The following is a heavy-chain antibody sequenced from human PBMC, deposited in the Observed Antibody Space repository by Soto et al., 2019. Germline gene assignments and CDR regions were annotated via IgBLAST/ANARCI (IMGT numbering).Heavy chain of an antibody. J-gene: IGHJ4*02. CDR3: AKGLSGYSYGYFDY. V-gene: IGHV3-9*01. Sequence: GGSLRLSCAASGFTFDDYAMHWVRQAPGKGLEWVSGISWNSGSIGYADSVKGRFTISRDNAKNSLYLQMNSLRAEDTALYYCAKGLSGYSYGYFDYWGQGTLVTVSS. CDR1: GFTFDDYA. CDR2: ISWNSGSI. D-gene: IGHD5-18*01.